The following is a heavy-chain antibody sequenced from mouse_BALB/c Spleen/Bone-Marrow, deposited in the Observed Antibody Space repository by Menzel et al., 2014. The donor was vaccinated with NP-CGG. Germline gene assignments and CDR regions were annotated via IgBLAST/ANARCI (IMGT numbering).Heavy chain of an antibody. V-gene: IGHV1-82*01. D-gene: IGHD1-1*01. CDR2: IYPRDGDT. Sequence: VQLQQSGPELVTPGASVKISCRASGYAFSSSWMNWVKQRPGQGLEWIGRIYPRDGDTNYNGKFKGKATLTADKSSSTAYMQLSSLTSVDSAVYFCARTYGSSYFVYWGQGTLVTVSA. J-gene: IGHJ3*01. CDR1: GYAFSSSW. CDR3: ARTYGSSYFVY.